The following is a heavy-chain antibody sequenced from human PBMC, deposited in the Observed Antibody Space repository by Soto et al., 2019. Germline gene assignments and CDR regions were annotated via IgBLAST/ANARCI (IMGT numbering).Heavy chain of an antibody. CDR1: WDSFSSNTAS. J-gene: IGHJ5*02. CDR3: AKGDNLGPNTGYAFDP. CDR2: TFSRSKWYR. D-gene: IGHD5-12*01. Sequence: SLTVSLTSAISWDSFSSNTASCNCIRQSPSRGLEWLGRTFSRSKWYRNYAVSVKSRIIINADTSKNQISLQLNSVTPEDTAIYYCAKGDNLGPNTGYAFDPWGQGTLVTVSS. V-gene: IGHV6-1*01.